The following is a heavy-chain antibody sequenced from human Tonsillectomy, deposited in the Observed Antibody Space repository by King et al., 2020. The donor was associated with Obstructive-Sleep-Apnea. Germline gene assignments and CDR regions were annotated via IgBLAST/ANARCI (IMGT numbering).Heavy chain of an antibody. CDR1: GFTFSDYY. D-gene: IGHD6-13*01. CDR2: TSSSSSYT. V-gene: IGHV3-11*06. J-gene: IGHJ4*02. Sequence: QLVQSGGGVVKPGGSLRLSCAASGFTFSDYYRSCIRQAPGKGVECVAYTSSSSSYTNYADSVKGRFTISRDNAKNSLYLQMNSLRAEDTAVYYCAATSGYSSSWYSHFDYWGQGTLVTVSS. CDR3: AATSGYSSSWYSHFDY.